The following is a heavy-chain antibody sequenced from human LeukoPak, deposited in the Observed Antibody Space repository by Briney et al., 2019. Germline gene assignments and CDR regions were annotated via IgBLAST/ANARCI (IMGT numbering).Heavy chain of an antibody. CDR3: ASGAPGAIGLPLDWFDP. Sequence: PSETLSLTCTVSGGSISSHTYYWGWIRQPPGKGLEWIGTILYSGTTYYSPSLKSRVTISVDTSKNQFSLGLSSVTAADTAMYYCASGAPGAIGLPLDWFDPWGPGTLVTVSS. CDR2: ILYSGTT. V-gene: IGHV4-39*07. D-gene: IGHD1-26*01. J-gene: IGHJ5*02. CDR1: GGSISSHTYY.